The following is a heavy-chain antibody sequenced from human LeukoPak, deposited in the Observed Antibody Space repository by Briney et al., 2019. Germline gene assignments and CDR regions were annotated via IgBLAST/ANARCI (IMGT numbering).Heavy chain of an antibody. CDR2: IYYSGST. CDR3: ATPGAYGDYGGHAFDI. J-gene: IGHJ3*02. Sequence: SETLSLTCTVSGGSISSYYWSWIRQPPGKGLEWIGYIYYSGSTNYNPSLKSRVTISVDTSKNQFSLKLSSVTAADTAVYYCATPGAYGDYGGHAFDIWGQGTMVTVSS. D-gene: IGHD4-17*01. CDR1: GGSISSYY. V-gene: IGHV4-59*08.